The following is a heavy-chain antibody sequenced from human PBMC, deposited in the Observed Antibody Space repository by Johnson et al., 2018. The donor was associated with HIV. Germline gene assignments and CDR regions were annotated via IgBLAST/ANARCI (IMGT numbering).Heavy chain of an antibody. D-gene: IGHD6-13*01. J-gene: IGHJ3*02. Sequence: QVQLVESGGGVVQPGRSLRLSCAASGFTFSSYTVHWVRQSPGQGLEWVSLISHDGSNDYYADSVKGRVTISRDNSNNTPYLQMNSLRAADTAVYYCARTYSSSWLREAFDIWGQGTMVTVSS. V-gene: IGHV3-30-3*01. CDR2: ISHDGSND. CDR1: GFTFSSYT. CDR3: ARTYSSSWLREAFDI.